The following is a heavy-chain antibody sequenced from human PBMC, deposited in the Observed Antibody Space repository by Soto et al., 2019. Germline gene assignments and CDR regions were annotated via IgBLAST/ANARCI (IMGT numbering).Heavy chain of an antibody. CDR2: IFYDGST. V-gene: IGHV4-39*01. CDR3: ARHADRGTYTRAFDI. D-gene: IGHD1-26*01. CDR1: AGSTSSGTYY. Sequence: SENLSLTCTASAGSTSSGTYYSAWIGQPPGRGLEWIGSIFYDGSTYYNPSLKSRVTISADASKNQFSVRVTSMTATDTAVYYCARHADRGTYTRAFDIWGQGTMVT. J-gene: IGHJ3*02.